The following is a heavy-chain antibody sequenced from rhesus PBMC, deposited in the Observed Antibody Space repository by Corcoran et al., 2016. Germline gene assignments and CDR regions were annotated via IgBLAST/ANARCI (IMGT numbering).Heavy chain of an antibody. CDR3: ARLTYYYDSGYFDY. CDR1: GGSFSSYW. J-gene: IGHJ4*01. Sequence: QVQLQESGPGLVKPSETLSLTCAVSGGSFSSYWWSWIRQPPGKGLEWIGVNNDNIGSTNSTPSLKSRVTNSKTASKTQFSLKLSYVTAADTAVYYCARLTYYYDSGYFDYWGQGVLVTVSS. CDR2: NNDNIGST. D-gene: IGHD3-28*01. V-gene: IGHV4-80*01.